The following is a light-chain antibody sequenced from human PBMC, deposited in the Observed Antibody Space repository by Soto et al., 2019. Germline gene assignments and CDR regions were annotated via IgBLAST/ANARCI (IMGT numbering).Light chain of an antibody. V-gene: IGKV1-39*01. CDR3: QQSYSTPT. CDR2: AAS. CDR1: QSINKN. Sequence: DIQMTQSPSSLSATVGDRVTITCRASQSINKNLSWYQQKPGKAPKLLIYAASSLQSGVPSRFSGSGSGTDFTLTISSLQPADSATYYCQQSYSTPTFGQGTKLDIK. J-gene: IGKJ2*01.